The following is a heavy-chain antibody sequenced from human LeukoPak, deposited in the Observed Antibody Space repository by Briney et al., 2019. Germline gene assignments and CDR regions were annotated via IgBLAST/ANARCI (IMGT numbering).Heavy chain of an antibody. V-gene: IGHV4-39*01. CDR3: ARVKYYYDSSGYYQIDY. CDR1: GVSISTSTNY. D-gene: IGHD3-22*01. CDR2: MFYRGST. Sequence: PSETLSLTCSVSGVSISTSTNYWAWIRQPPGKGLEWIGSMFYRGSTYYNPSLRSRVTISVDTSKNQFSLKLSSVTAADTAVYYCARVKYYYDSSGYYQIDYWGQGTLVTVSS. J-gene: IGHJ4*02.